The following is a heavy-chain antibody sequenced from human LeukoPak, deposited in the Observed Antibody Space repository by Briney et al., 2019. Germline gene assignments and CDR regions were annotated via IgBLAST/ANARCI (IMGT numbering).Heavy chain of an antibody. D-gene: IGHD2-8*01. V-gene: IGHV1-18*01. CDR2: ISAYNGNT. CDR3: ASSNGEPQRDHWFDP. CDR1: GGTFSSES. J-gene: IGHJ5*02. Sequence: GASVKVSCKASGGTFSSESISWVRQAPGQGLEWMGWISAYNGNTNYAQKLQGRVTMTTDTSTSTAYMELRSLRSDDTAVHYCASSNGEPQRDHWFDPWGQGTLVTVSS.